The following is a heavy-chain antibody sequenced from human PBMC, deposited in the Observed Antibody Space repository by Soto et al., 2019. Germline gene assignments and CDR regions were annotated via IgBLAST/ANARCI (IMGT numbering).Heavy chain of an antibody. Sequence: EVQLVESGGGLVQPGGSLRLSCAASGFTFRSYWMHWVRQVPGKGLVWVSRIDSDGSSTNYADSVKGRFTISRDKAKNTVYLQMNSLRPEDTGVYYCARAVAAAGKHLYFDGVDAWGQGTMVTVSS. CDR3: ARAVAAAGKHLYFDGVDA. V-gene: IGHV3-74*01. D-gene: IGHD6-25*01. CDR1: GFTFRSYW. J-gene: IGHJ6*01. CDR2: IDSDGSST.